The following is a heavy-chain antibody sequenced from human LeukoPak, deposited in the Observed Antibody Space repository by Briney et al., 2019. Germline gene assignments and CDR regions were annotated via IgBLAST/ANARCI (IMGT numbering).Heavy chain of an antibody. CDR1: GGSISSYY. D-gene: IGHD3-22*01. J-gene: IGHJ3*02. V-gene: IGHV4-4*07. Sequence: SETLSLTCTVSGGSISSYYWSWIRQPAGKGLEWIGRIYTSGSTNYNPSLKSRVTMSVDTSKNQFSLKLSSVTAADTAVYYCARDRPSDMIGDAFDIWGQGTMVTVSS. CDR3: ARDRPSDMIGDAFDI. CDR2: IYTSGST.